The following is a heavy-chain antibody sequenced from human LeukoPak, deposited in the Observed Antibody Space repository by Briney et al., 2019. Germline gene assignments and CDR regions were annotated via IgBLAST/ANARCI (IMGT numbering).Heavy chain of an antibody. Sequence: ASVKVSCKASGYTFTSYAMHWVRQAPGRRLEWMGWINAGNGNTKYSQKFQGRVTITRDTSASTAYMELSSLRSEDTAVYYCARDSSSWYSGFDYWGQGTLVTVSS. V-gene: IGHV1-3*01. D-gene: IGHD6-13*01. CDR2: INAGNGNT. J-gene: IGHJ4*02. CDR1: GYTFTSYA. CDR3: ARDSSSWYSGFDY.